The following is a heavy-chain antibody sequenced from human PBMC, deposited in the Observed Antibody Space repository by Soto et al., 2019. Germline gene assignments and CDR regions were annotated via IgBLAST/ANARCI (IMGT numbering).Heavy chain of an antibody. CDR3: ARDRGYCSGGSCYFSYYYYYMDV. D-gene: IGHD2-15*01. CDR1: GFTFSSYA. J-gene: IGHJ6*03. Sequence: EVQLVESGGGLVQPGGSLRLSCAASGFTFSSYAMHWVRQAPGKGLEYVSAISSNGGSTYYANSVKGRFTISRDNSKNTLYLQMGTLSAEDMTVYYSARDRGYCSGGSCYFSYYYYYMDVWAKGTTVTVSS. V-gene: IGHV3-64*01. CDR2: ISSNGGST.